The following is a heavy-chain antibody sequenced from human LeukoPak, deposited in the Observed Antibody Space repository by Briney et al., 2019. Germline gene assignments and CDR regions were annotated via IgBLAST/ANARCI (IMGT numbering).Heavy chain of an antibody. V-gene: IGHV3-30*02. Sequence: PGGSLRLSCAASGFTFSSYGMHWVRQAPGKGLEWVAFIRYDGSNKYYADSVKGRFTISRDNSKNTLYLQMNSLRAEDTAVYYCAKGRRSVDYSNYSNDYWGQGTLVTVSS. CDR3: AKGRRSVDYSNYSNDY. J-gene: IGHJ4*02. CDR2: IRYDGSNK. D-gene: IGHD4-11*01. CDR1: GFTFSSYG.